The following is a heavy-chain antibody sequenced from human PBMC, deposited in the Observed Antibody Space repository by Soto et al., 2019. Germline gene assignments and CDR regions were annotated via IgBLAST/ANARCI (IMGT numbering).Heavy chain of an antibody. D-gene: IGHD2-15*01. V-gene: IGHV4-30-4*01. CDR2: SYYSGST. Sequence: QVQLQESGPGLVKPSQTLSLTCTVSGGSISSGDYYWSWIRQPPGKGLEWIGYSYYSGSTSYNPAVKTRVTLSVDTAKNQCSLKLSSVPAADTAVYYCARARGARYFDYWGQGTLVTVSS. CDR3: ARARGARYFDY. CDR1: GGSISSGDYY. J-gene: IGHJ4*02.